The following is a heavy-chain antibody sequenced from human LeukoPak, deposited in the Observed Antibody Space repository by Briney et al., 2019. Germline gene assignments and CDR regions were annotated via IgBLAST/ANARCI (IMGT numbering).Heavy chain of an antibody. J-gene: IGHJ6*02. CDR1: GFTFSSYG. V-gene: IGHV3-30*18. Sequence: GGSLRLSCAASGFTFSSYGMHWVRQAPGKGLEWVAVISYDGSNKYYADSVKGRFTISRDNSKNTLYLQMNSLRAEDTAVYYCAKERDPYGMDVWGQGTTVTVSS. CDR2: ISYDGSNK. CDR3: AKERDPYGMDV.